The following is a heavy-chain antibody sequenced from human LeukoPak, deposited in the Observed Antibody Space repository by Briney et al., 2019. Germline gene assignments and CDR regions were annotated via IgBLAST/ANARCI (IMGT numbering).Heavy chain of an antibody. J-gene: IGHJ4*02. CDR2: IYFSGST. CDR3: ARALTYCSTVSCTYFDY. V-gene: IGHV4-59*01. CDR1: AGSISSYY. Sequence: SETLSLTCTVSAGSISSYYWSWIRQPPGKGLEWIGYIYFSGSTNYNPSLKSRVTISVDTSKNQVSLKLSSVTAADTAVYYCARALTYCSTVSCTYFDYWGQGTLVTVSS. D-gene: IGHD2-15*01.